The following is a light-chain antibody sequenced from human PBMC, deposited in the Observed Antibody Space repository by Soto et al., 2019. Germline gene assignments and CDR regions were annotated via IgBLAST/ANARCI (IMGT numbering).Light chain of an antibody. CDR3: QQYNNWPSLT. Sequence: EIVMTQSPATLSVSPGERATLSCRASQRVSSNLAWYQQKPGQAPRLLIYGASTRATGIPARFSGSGSGTEFTLTISSLQSEDFAVYYCQQYNNWPSLTFGGGTQVEIK. CDR2: GAS. V-gene: IGKV3-15*01. J-gene: IGKJ4*01. CDR1: QRVSSN.